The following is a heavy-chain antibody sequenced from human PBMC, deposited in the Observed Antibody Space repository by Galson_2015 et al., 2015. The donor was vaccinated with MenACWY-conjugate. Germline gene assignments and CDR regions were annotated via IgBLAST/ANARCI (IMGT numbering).Heavy chain of an antibody. CDR2: INAGNGNT. J-gene: IGHJ6*02. Sequence: SVKVSCKASGYTFTSYAMHWVRQAPGQRLEWMGWINAGNGNTKYSQKFQGRVTITRDTSASTAYMELSSLRSEDTAVYYCASSTYYYDSSGYYPLYYYYDMDVWGQGTTVTVSS. CDR3: ASSTYYYDSSGYYPLYYYYDMDV. CDR1: GYTFTSYA. D-gene: IGHD3-22*01. V-gene: IGHV1-3*01.